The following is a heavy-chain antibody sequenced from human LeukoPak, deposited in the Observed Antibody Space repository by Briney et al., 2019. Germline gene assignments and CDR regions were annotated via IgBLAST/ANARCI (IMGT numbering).Heavy chain of an antibody. D-gene: IGHD6-25*01. J-gene: IGHJ4*02. CDR3: AREFIAARPFDY. CDR2: ISYDGSNK. CDR1: GFTFSSYA. V-gene: IGHV3-30*01. Sequence: PGRSLRLSCAASGFTFSSYAMHWVRQAPGKGLEWVAVISYDGSNKYYADSVKGRSTISRDNSKNTLYLQMNSLRAEDTAVYYCAREFIAARPFDYWGQGTLVTVSS.